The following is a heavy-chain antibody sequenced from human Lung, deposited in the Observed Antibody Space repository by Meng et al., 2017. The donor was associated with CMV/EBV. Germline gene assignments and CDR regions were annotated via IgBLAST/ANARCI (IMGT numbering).Heavy chain of an antibody. J-gene: IGHJ4*02. Sequence: SVKVSCXASGYTFTGYHIHWVRQAPGQGLQWMGWINSYTGGTISAQKFQGRVTMTRDTSISTASMELRRLTSDDTAVYFCARAMAVAGTAPFDYWGQGTLVTVSS. CDR3: ARAMAVAGTAPFDY. V-gene: IGHV1-2*02. D-gene: IGHD6-19*01. CDR2: INSYTGGT. CDR1: GYTFTGYH.